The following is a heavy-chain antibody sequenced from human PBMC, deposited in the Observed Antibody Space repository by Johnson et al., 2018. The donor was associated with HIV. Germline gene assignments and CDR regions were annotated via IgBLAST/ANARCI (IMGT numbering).Heavy chain of an antibody. D-gene: IGHD1-26*01. V-gene: IGHV3-9*01. CDR1: GFTFDDYA. J-gene: IGHJ3*02. CDR3: AREASGSLDAFDI. CDR2: ISWNSGSI. Sequence: VQLVESGGGVVQPGRSLRLSCAASGFTFDDYAMHWVRQAPGKGLEWVSGISWNSGSIGYADSVKGRFTISRDNAKNTLYLQMNSLRAEDTAVYYCAREASGSLDAFDIWGQGTMVTVSS.